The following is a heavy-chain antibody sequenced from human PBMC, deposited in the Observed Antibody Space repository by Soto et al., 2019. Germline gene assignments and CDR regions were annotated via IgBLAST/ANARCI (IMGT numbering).Heavy chain of an antibody. CDR3: AKGGYSSGGSCYSGRHDAFDI. CDR2: ISGSGGST. CDR1: GFTFSSYA. J-gene: IGHJ3*02. D-gene: IGHD2-15*01. V-gene: IGHV3-23*01. Sequence: EVQLLESGGGLVQPGGSLRLSCAASGFTFSSYAMSWVRQAPGKGLEWVSAISGSGGSTYYADSVKGRFTISRENSNNTLYLQMNSLRGEHTAVYYCAKGGYSSGGSCYSGRHDAFDIWGQGTMVTVSS.